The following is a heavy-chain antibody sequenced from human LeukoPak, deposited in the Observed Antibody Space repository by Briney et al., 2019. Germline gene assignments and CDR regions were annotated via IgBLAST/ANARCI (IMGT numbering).Heavy chain of an antibody. CDR3: ARDHYYAFDY. D-gene: IGHD3-3*01. Sequence: PGGSLRLSCAASGFTSSTYSMNWVRQAPGKGLEWISYININSGVTWYADSVKGRFTVSRDTAKSSQYLQMNSLRDEDTAVYCCARDHYYAFDYWGQGTLVTVSS. CDR1: GFTSSTYS. J-gene: IGHJ4*02. V-gene: IGHV3-48*02. CDR2: ININSGVT.